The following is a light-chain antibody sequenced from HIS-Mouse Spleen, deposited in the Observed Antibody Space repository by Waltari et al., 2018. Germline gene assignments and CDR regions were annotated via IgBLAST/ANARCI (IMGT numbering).Light chain of an antibody. CDR3: QAWDSSSQ. CDR1: KLGDKY. CDR2: QDS. J-gene: IGLJ3*02. Sequence: SYELTQPPSVSVSPGQTASITCSGDKLGDKYACWYQQKPGQSPVLVIYQDSKRPSGIPERFSGSNSGNTATLTISGTQAMDEADYYCQAWDSSSQFGGRTKLTVL. V-gene: IGLV3-1*01.